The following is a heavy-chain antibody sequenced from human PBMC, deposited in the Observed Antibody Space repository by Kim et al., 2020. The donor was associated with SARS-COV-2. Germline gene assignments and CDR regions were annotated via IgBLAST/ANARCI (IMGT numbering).Heavy chain of an antibody. CDR1: GGSVSSGSYY. CDR2: IYHSGST. CDR3: ARDRGSSTSFDY. D-gene: IGHD2-2*01. V-gene: IGHV4-61*01. J-gene: IGHJ4*02. Sequence: SETLSLTCTVSGGSVSSGSYYWSWIRQPPGKGLEWIGYIYHSGSTNYNPSLKSRVTISVDTSKNQFSLKLSSVTAADTAVYYCARDRGSSTSFDYWGQGTLVTVSS.